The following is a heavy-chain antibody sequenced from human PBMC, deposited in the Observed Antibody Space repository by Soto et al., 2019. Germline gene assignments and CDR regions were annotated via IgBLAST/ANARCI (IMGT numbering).Heavy chain of an antibody. Sequence: ASVKVSCKASGYTFTSYAMHWVRQAPGQRLEWMGWINAGNGNTKYSQKFQGRVTITRDTSASTAYMELSSLRSEDTAVYYCASHSSGWYCYYGMDVWGQGTTVTVSS. V-gene: IGHV1-3*01. CDR1: GYTFTSYA. CDR3: ASHSSGWYCYYGMDV. D-gene: IGHD6-19*01. J-gene: IGHJ6*02. CDR2: INAGNGNT.